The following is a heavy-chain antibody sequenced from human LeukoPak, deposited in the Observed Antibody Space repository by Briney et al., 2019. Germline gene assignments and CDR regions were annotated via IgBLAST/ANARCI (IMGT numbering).Heavy chain of an antibody. J-gene: IGHJ4*02. CDR2: INHSGST. CDR3: ARHQGFWSGYYYY. D-gene: IGHD3-3*01. Sequence: SETLSLTCAVYGGSFSGYYWSWIRQPPGKGLEWIGEINHSGSTNYNPSLKSRVTISVDTSKNRFSLKLNSVTAADTAVYYCARHQGFWSGYYYYWGQGTLVTVSS. V-gene: IGHV4-34*01. CDR1: GGSFSGYY.